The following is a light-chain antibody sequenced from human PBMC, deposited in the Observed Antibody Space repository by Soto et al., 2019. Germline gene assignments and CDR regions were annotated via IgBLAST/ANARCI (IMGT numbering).Light chain of an antibody. CDR3: SSHVAGSTLI. J-gene: IGLJ2*01. V-gene: IGLV2-14*03. Sequence: QSALTQPASVSGSPGQSTTISCTGTSSDVGGYNEVSWYQQRPGKVPKLMIYDVTNRPSGVSNRFSGSKSGNTASLTISGLHAEDEAYYYCSSHVAGSTLIFGGGTKLTVL. CDR1: SSDVGGYNE. CDR2: DVT.